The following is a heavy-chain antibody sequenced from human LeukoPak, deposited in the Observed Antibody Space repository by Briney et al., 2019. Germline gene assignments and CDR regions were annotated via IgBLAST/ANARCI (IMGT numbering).Heavy chain of an antibody. CDR2: INPNSGGT. CDR1: GYTFTGYY. Sequence: ASVKVSCKASGYTFTGYYMHWVRQAPGQGLEWMGRINPNSGGTNYAQKFQGRVTMTRDTSISTAYMELSRLRSDDTAVYYCARESRDGYSEAFDIWGQGTMVTVSS. CDR3: ARESRDGYSEAFDI. J-gene: IGHJ3*02. D-gene: IGHD5-24*01. V-gene: IGHV1-2*06.